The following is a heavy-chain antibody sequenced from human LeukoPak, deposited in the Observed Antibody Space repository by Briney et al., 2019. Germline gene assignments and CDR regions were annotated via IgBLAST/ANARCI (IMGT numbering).Heavy chain of an antibody. CDR1: GGSISSSSYY. D-gene: IGHD3-3*01. J-gene: IGHJ6*03. CDR3: AREIDFWSGYYMDV. Sequence: PSETLSLTCTVSGGSISSSSYYWGWIRQPPGKGLEWIGSIYYSGSTNYNPSLKSRVTISVDTSKNQFSLKLSSVTAADTAVYYCAREIDFWSGYYMDVWGKGTTVTVSS. CDR2: IYYSGST. V-gene: IGHV4-39*07.